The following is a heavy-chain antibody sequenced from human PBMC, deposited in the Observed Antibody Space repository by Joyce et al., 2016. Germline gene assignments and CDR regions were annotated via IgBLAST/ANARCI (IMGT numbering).Heavy chain of an antibody. CDR2: VWSSVST. CDR1: GGSVTSDGYY. D-gene: IGHD3/OR15-3a*01. Sequence: QVQLQESGPGLVQPSETLSLTCTVSGGSVTSDGYYWSWFRQPPGKELEWIVFVWSSVSTHQHPSLRRPVTISVVPPKNQFSLTLRSVTAADTAVYYCARGTGHYTKAHFDYWGQGILVTVSS. CDR3: ARGTGHYTKAHFDY. V-gene: IGHV4-61*08. J-gene: IGHJ4*02.